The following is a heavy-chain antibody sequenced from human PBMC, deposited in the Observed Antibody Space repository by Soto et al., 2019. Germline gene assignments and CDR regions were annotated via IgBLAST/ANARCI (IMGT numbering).Heavy chain of an antibody. CDR3: AKTPTGYYDS. Sequence: PSETLSLTCTVSGGSMISYYWSWIRQPPGRGLEWIGFIFYTGSAYYNPSFKSRVSIVADTSTNRFFLNLKSVTATDTGVYYCAKTPTGYYDSWGQGILVTVSS. V-gene: IGHV4-59*04. CDR2: IFYTGSA. CDR1: GGSMISYY. J-gene: IGHJ4*02. D-gene: IGHD2-8*02.